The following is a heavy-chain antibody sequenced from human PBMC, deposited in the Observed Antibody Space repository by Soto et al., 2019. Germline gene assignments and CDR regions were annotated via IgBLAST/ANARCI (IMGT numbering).Heavy chain of an antibody. J-gene: IGHJ4*02. CDR2: INVYNGNA. CDR1: GYTFYTYG. V-gene: IGHV1-18*01. CDR3: ARGGYYGSGSYYIYFDF. D-gene: IGHD3-10*01. Sequence: QVQLVQSEPEVKKPGASVKVSCKTFGYTFYTYGISWVRQAPGQGLEWMGWINVYNGNANYAQNLQARVTLTTDTSTNTAYMELRSLRSDVTAVYFCARGGYYGSGSYYIYFDFWGQGTLVTVSS.